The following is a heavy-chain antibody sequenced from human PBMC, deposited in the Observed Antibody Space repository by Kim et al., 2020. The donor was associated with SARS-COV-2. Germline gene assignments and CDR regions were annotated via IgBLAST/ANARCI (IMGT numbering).Heavy chain of an antibody. CDR2: IFGSGSGT. CDR3: ARHPHVTTVTFYWYLDL. V-gene: IGHV3-23*01. Sequence: GGSLRLSCAASGPTSRNSAMSWVRQAPGKGLEWVAGIFGSGSGTYYADSVRGRFIISRDNSQGTVYLQMDNLRAEDTAVYYCARHPHVTTVTFYWYLDLWGRGTLVTVSS. J-gene: IGHJ2*01. D-gene: IGHD2-21*02. CDR1: GPTSRNSA.